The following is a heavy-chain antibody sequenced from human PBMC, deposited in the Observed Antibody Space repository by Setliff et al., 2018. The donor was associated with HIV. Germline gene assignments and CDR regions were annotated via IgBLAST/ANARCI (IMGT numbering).Heavy chain of an antibody. V-gene: IGHV4-34*01. Sequence: PSETLSLTCAVYNTSVSGYYWTWIRQSPGRGLEWIGEINQSGGTDYNPSLRSRVYMSLDTSNNQFSLKLLSVTAADSAVYYCARGLGITMVRGIRTFDPWGQGTQVTVSS. J-gene: IGHJ5*02. D-gene: IGHD3-10*01. CDR3: ARGLGITMVRGIRTFDP. CDR2: INQSGGT. CDR1: NTSVSGYY.